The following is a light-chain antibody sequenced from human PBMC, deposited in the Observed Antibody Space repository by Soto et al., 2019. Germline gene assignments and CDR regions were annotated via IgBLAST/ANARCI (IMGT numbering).Light chain of an antibody. CDR3: QSYDSSLSGFV. CDR2: TNS. V-gene: IGLV1-40*01. CDR1: SSNIGAGYD. J-gene: IGLJ1*01. Sequence: QSVLTQPPSVSGAPRQRVTISCTGSSSNIGAGYDVHWYQQLPGTAPKLLVYTNSNRPSGVPDRFSGSKSGTSASLAITGLQAEDEADYYCQSYDSSLSGFVFGTGTKLTVL.